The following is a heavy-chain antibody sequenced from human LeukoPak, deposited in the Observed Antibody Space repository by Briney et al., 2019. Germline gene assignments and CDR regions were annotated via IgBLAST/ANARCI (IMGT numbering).Heavy chain of an antibody. Sequence: GGSLRLSCAASGFTFSNYAMSWVRQAPGKGLEWVSGIRHSGGNAYSADSVKGRFTISRDNSKSTLYLQMNRLRAEDSALYFRARDNWNDVSGAFDVWGQGTVVTVSS. V-gene: IGHV3-23*01. J-gene: IGHJ3*01. D-gene: IGHD1-1*01. CDR3: ARDNWNDVSGAFDV. CDR1: GFTFSNYA. CDR2: IRHSGGNA.